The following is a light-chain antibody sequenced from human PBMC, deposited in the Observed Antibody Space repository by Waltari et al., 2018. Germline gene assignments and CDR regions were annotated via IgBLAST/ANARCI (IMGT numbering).Light chain of an antibody. V-gene: IGLV1-44*01. CDR2: SNT. CDR3: AAWDDSLNGVV. CDR1: SSNVGSNT. Sequence: QSVLTQPPSASGTPGQRVTISCSGSSSNVGSNTVNWYQQLSGMAPKLLIYSNTQRPSGFPNRCAGSKSGASASRAISGLESEEEADYDCAAWDDSLNGVVFGEGTKLTVL. J-gene: IGLJ2*01.